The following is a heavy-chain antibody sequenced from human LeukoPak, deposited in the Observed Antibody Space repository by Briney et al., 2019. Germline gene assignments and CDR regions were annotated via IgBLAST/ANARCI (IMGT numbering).Heavy chain of an antibody. CDR1: GGSISSYY. D-gene: IGHD6-13*01. V-gene: IGHV4-59*01. CDR2: IYYSGST. CDR3: ARATFGPYSRLLNYYYYGMDV. Sequence: SETLSLTCTVSGGSISSYYWSWIRQPPGKGLEWIGYIYYSGSTNYNPSLKSRVTISVDTSKNQFSLKLSSVTAADTAVYYCARATFGPYSRLLNYYYYGMDVWGQGTTVTVSS. J-gene: IGHJ6*02.